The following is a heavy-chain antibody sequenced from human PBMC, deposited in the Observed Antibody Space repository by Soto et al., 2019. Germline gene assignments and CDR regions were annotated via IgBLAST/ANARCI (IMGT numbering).Heavy chain of an antibody. V-gene: IGHV5-51*01. CDR3: ARQASSYCSSTSCRYYYYYYMDV. J-gene: IGHJ6*03. Sequence: GESLKISCKGSGYSFTSYWIGWVRQMPGKGLEWMGIIYPGDSDTRYSPSFQGQVTISADKSISTAYLQWSSLKASDTAMYYCARQASSYCSSTSCRYYYYYYMDVWGKGTTVTVSS. CDR2: IYPGDSDT. CDR1: GYSFTSYW. D-gene: IGHD2-2*01.